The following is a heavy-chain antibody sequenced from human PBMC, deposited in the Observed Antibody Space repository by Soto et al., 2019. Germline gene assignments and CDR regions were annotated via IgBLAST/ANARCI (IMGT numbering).Heavy chain of an antibody. J-gene: IGHJ6*03. D-gene: IGHD2-2*01. CDR2: LGGNGFTT. CDR1: GFTFGSYA. Sequence: EVQLLESGGGLVQPGGSLSLSCVVSGFTFGSYAMSWVRQAPEKGPEWVAILGGNGFTTYYADYVKGRFTISGDKSKSTLFLQMNSLGADDTGVYYCAKARRPSLNFFYYMEVWGRGTSVTVSS. CDR3: AKARRPSLNFFYYMEV. V-gene: IGHV3-23*01.